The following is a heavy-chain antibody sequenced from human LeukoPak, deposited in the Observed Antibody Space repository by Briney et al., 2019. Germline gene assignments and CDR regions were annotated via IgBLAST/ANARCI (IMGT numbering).Heavy chain of an antibody. CDR1: GGSTSSYY. CDR2: ISYSGST. V-gene: IGHV4-59*08. CDR3: ARRGSRDGYNHGFDI. D-gene: IGHD5-24*01. J-gene: IGHJ3*02. Sequence: SETLSLTCTVSGGSTSSYYWSWIRQPPGKGLEWIGYISYSGSTNYNASLKSRVSISVDTSKNQLSLKLTSVTAADTAVYYCARRGSRDGYNHGFDIWGQGTMVTVSS.